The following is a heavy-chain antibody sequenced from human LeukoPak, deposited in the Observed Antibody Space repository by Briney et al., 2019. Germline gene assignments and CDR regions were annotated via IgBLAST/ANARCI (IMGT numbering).Heavy chain of an antibody. J-gene: IGHJ4*02. CDR3: TKDMGPSGLGSGWPFDY. Sequence: GGSLRLSCAASGFTFSSYAVHWVRQAPGKGLEWVAILSYDGRHEYYADSVKGRFTISRDNSKNTLYLQMTSLRAEDTAVYYCTKDMGPSGLGSGWPFDYWGQGTLVTVSS. CDR1: GFTFSSYA. CDR2: LSYDGRHE. D-gene: IGHD6-19*01. V-gene: IGHV3-30*18.